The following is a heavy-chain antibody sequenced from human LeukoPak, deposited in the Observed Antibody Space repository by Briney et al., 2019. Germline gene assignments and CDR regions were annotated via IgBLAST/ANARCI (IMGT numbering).Heavy chain of an antibody. Sequence: SVNVSCKASGGTFRSYAITWVRQAPGQGLKWMGGIIPIFCTANYARKFHDRVTITADESTSTAYMELSSLRSEDTAVYYCARDSYGDSGRSVFDYWGQRALVTVSS. CDR3: ARDSYGDSGRSVFDY. V-gene: IGHV1-69*13. CDR1: GGTFRSYA. D-gene: IGHD4-17*01. J-gene: IGHJ4*02. CDR2: IIPIFCTA.